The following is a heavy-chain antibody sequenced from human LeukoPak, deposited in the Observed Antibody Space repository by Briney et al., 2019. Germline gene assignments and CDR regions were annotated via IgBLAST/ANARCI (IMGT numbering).Heavy chain of an antibody. Sequence: PGGSLRLSCAASGFTVSSNYMSWVRQAPGKGLEWVSVLYGGGATFYSDSVKGRFTISRDNSKNTLYLQMNGLTAEDTAIYYCARASTIGAAGLFDYWGQGALVTVSS. CDR1: GFTVSSNY. D-gene: IGHD6-13*01. CDR2: LYGGGAT. J-gene: IGHJ4*02. V-gene: IGHV3-53*01. CDR3: ARASTIGAAGLFDY.